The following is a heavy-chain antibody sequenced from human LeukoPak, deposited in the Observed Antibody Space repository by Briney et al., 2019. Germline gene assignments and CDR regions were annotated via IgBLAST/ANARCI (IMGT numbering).Heavy chain of an antibody. D-gene: IGHD3-3*01. Sequence: GGSLRLSCAASGFTFSSYGMHWVRQAPGKGLEWVAVISYDGSNKYYADSVKGRFTISRDNSKNTLYLQMNSLRAEDTAVYYCAKQHYDFWSGYSFYYYYGMDVWGQGTTVTVSS. CDR1: GFTFSSYG. J-gene: IGHJ6*02. CDR3: AKQHYDFWSGYSFYYYYGMDV. CDR2: ISYDGSNK. V-gene: IGHV3-30*18.